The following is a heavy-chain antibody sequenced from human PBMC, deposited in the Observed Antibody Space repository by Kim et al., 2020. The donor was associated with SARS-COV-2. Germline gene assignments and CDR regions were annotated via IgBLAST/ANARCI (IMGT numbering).Heavy chain of an antibody. CDR1: GGSISSSNW. V-gene: IGHV4-4*02. CDR2: IYHSGST. Sequence: SETLSLTCAVSGGSISSSNWWSWVRQPPGKGLEWIWEIYHSGSTNYNPSLKSRVTISVDKSKNQFSLKLSSVTAADTAVYYCARSPLSSGWYRGYYFDYWGQGPLVTVSS. CDR3: ARSPLSSGWYRGYYFDY. D-gene: IGHD6-19*01. J-gene: IGHJ4*02.